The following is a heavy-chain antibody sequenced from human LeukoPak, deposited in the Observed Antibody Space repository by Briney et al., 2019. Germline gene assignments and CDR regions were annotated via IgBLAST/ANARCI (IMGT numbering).Heavy chain of an antibody. CDR2: ISSSGSTI. CDR1: GFTFSSYE. D-gene: IGHD5-18*01. Sequence: GRSLRLSCAASGFTFSSYEMNWVRQAPGKGLEWVSYISSSGSTIYYADSVKGRFTISRDNAKNSLYLQMNSLRSEDTAVYYCAREDTVMVLSFYYWGQGTLVTVSS. V-gene: IGHV3-48*03. J-gene: IGHJ4*02. CDR3: AREDTVMVLSFYY.